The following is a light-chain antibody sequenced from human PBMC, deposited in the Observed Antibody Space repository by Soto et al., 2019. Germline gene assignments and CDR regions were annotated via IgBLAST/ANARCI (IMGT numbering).Light chain of an antibody. V-gene: IGKV4-1*01. CDR3: QQYYSTPPT. CDR2: WAS. Sequence: DIVMTQSPDSLPVSLGERATINCESSQSVLYSSNNKNYLAWYQQKPKHPPKLLIYWASTRESGVPDRFSGSGSGTDFTLTINSLQAEDVAVYYCQQYYSTPPTFGQGTKLEIK. J-gene: IGKJ2*01. CDR1: QSVLYSSNNKNY.